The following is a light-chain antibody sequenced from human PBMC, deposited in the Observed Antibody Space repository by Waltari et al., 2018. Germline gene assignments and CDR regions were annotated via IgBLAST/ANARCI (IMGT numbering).Light chain of an antibody. CDR2: KDT. V-gene: IGLV3-25*03. CDR3: QSIDVDALT. Sequence: SFELTQPPSVSLSPGQTATITCSGDVLPKQYVYWYQQKPGQAPVLSIYKDTERPSGIPERFSGSTSGTGTTVTLTIGGVQAEDEADYYCQSIDVDALTFGGGTKLTVL. J-gene: IGLJ2*01. CDR1: VLPKQY.